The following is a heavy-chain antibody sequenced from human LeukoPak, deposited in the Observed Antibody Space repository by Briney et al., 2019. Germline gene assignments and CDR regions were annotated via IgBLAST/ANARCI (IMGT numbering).Heavy chain of an antibody. J-gene: IGHJ6*03. Sequence: ASVKVSCKASGYTFTSYDINWVRQATGQGLEWMGLKNPNSGNTGYAQKFQGRVTITRNTSISTAYMELSSLRSEDTAVYYCARGPVLEHYYYYYMDVWGKGTTVTVSS. V-gene: IGHV1-8*03. CDR3: ARGPVLEHYYYYYMDV. CDR1: GYTFTSYD. CDR2: KNPNSGNT. D-gene: IGHD3-3*01.